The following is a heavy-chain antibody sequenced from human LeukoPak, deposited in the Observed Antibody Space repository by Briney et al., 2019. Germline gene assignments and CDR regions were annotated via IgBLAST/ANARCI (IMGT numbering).Heavy chain of an antibody. Sequence: SQTLSLTCTVSGGSISSGSYYWSWIRQPAGTGLEWIGRIYTSGSPNYNPSLKSRVTISVDTSKNQFSLKLSSVTAADTAVYYCARAEGYDFWSGYFRFGSFDYWGQGTLVTVSS. CDR1: GGSISSGSYY. CDR3: ARAEGYDFWSGYFRFGSFDY. J-gene: IGHJ4*02. CDR2: IYTSGSP. D-gene: IGHD3-3*01. V-gene: IGHV4-61*02.